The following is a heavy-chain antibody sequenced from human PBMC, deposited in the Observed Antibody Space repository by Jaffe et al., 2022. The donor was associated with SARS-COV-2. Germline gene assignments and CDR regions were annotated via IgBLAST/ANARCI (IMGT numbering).Heavy chain of an antibody. D-gene: IGHD3-3*01. CDR2: INGGNGRT. CDR1: GYKFTSYG. J-gene: IGHJ2*01. CDR3: ARVRATRGYDFARFLDL. Sequence: QVQLVQSGAEMKNPGASVKISCKASGYKFTSYGFHWVRQAPGQRLEWMGRINGGNGRTEYSQKFQGRVTITRDASASSTYMEMSSLRSEDTAIYYCARVRATRGYDFARFLDLWGRGTLVAVSS. V-gene: IGHV1-3*01.